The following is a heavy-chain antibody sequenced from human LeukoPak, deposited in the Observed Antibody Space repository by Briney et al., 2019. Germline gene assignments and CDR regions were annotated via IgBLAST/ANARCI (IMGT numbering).Heavy chain of an antibody. CDR1: GFTFSHHW. Sequence: PGGSLRLSCAASGFTFSHHWMHWVRQAPGKGLVWVSHNSSDESSTTYADSVKGRFTISRDNRKNTLYLQMNSLRVEDTAMYYCTRNPDGRNWFDPWGQGTLVTVSS. CDR2: NSSDESST. V-gene: IGHV3-74*01. J-gene: IGHJ5*02. D-gene: IGHD1-14*01. CDR3: TRNPDGRNWFDP.